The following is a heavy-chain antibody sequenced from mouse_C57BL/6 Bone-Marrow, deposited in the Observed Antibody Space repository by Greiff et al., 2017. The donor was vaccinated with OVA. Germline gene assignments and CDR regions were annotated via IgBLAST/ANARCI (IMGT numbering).Heavy chain of an antibody. D-gene: IGHD2-5*01. J-gene: IGHJ2*01. CDR1: GYAFSSYW. V-gene: IGHV1-80*01. Sequence: LKESGASVKISCKASGYAFSSYWMNWVKQRPGKGLEWIGQIYPGDGDTNYNGKFKGKATLTADKSSSTAYMQLSSLTSEDSAVYFCARNHYSNFDYWGQGTTLTVSS. CDR3: ARNHYSNFDY. CDR2: IYPGDGDT.